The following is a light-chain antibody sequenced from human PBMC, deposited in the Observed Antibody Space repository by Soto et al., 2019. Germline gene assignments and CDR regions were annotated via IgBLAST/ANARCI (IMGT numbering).Light chain of an antibody. J-gene: IGLJ1*01. Sequence: QSVLTQPASVSGSPGQSITISCTGTSSDVGNYNYVSWYQQYPGKAPKLMIFDVSNRPSGVSNRFSGSKSGNTASLTISGLQAEDEADYYCSSYTSSNTYVFGTGTKVTVL. CDR2: DVS. CDR3: SSYTSSNTYV. V-gene: IGLV2-14*01. CDR1: SSDVGNYNY.